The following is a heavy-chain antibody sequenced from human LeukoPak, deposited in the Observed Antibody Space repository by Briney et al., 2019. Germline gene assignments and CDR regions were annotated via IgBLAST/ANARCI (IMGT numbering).Heavy chain of an antibody. D-gene: IGHD1-26*01. CDR3: ASPSGSYSYYYYGMDV. Sequence: GGSLRLSCAASGFTFSDYYMSWIRQAPGKGLEWVSYISSSSSDTNYADSMKGRFTISRDNAKNSLYLQMNSLRAEDAAVYYCASPSGSYSYYYYGMDVWGQGTTVTVSS. J-gene: IGHJ6*02. CDR2: ISSSSSDT. CDR1: GFTFSDYY. V-gene: IGHV3-11*06.